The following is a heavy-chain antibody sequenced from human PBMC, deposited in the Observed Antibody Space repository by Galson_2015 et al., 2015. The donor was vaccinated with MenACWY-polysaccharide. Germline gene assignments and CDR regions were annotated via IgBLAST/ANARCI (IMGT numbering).Heavy chain of an antibody. CDR2: INSDGSST. J-gene: IGHJ5*02. CDR3: AREGGRVPASKVGWFDP. V-gene: IGHV3-74*01. D-gene: IGHD2-2*01. CDR1: GFTFSSYW. Sequence: SLRLSCAASGFTFSSYWMHWVRQAPGKGLVWVSRINSDGSSTSYADSVKGRFTISRDNAKNSLYLQMNSLRAEDTAVYYCAREGGRVPASKVGWFDPWGQGTLVTVSS.